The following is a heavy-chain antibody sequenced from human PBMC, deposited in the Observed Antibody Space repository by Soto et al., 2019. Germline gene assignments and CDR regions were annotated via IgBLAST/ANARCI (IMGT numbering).Heavy chain of an antibody. CDR2: INAGNGNT. D-gene: IGHD6-6*01. V-gene: IGHV1-3*01. CDR3: ASRARGVLTDDAFDI. J-gene: IGHJ3*02. CDR1: GYTFTSYA. Sequence: ASVNVSCKASGYTFTSYAMHWVRQAPGQRLEWMGWINAGNGNTKYSQKFQGRVTITRDTSASTAYMELSSLRSEDTAVYYFASRARGVLTDDAFDIWGQGTMVTVSS.